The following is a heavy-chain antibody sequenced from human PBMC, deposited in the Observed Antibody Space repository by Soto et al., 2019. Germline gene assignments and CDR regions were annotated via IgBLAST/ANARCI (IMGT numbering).Heavy chain of an antibody. D-gene: IGHD6-13*01. CDR2: IWYDGSNK. J-gene: IGHJ6*03. Sequence: QVQLVESGGGVVQPGRSLRLSCAASGFTFSSYGMHWVRQAPGKGLEWVAVIWYDGSNKYYADSVKGRFTISRDNSKNTLYLQMNSLRAEDTAVYYCAAIGRPCIAAPWDYYYMDVWGKGTTVTVSS. V-gene: IGHV3-33*01. CDR1: GFTFSSYG. CDR3: AAIGRPCIAAPWDYYYMDV.